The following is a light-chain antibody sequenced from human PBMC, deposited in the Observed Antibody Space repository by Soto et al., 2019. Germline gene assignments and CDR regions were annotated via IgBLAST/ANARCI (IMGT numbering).Light chain of an antibody. CDR2: EVS. CDR1: SSDISGHNY. Sequence: QSALTQPPSASGSPGQSVTISCTGASSDISGHNYVSWYQQHPGKAPKLMIYEVSKRPSWVPDRFSASKSGNTASLTVSGLQAEDEADYYCAAWDDSLNGWVFGGGTKLTVL. V-gene: IGLV2-8*01. CDR3: AAWDDSLNGWV. J-gene: IGLJ3*02.